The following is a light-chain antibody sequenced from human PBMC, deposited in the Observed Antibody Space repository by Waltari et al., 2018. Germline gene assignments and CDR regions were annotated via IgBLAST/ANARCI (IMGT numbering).Light chain of an antibody. Sequence: DIVMTQSPLSLPVTPGEPASISCRSSQSLLHSNGYTFLDWYLQKPGQSPQLLIYLASNRASGVPDRFSGSGSGTDFTLKISRVEAEDFGVYYCMQALQTPLFTFGPGTKVDIK. J-gene: IGKJ3*01. CDR1: QSLLHSNGYTF. CDR3: MQALQTPLFT. V-gene: IGKV2-28*01. CDR2: LAS.